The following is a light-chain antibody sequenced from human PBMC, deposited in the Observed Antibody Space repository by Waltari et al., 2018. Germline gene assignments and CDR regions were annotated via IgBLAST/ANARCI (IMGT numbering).Light chain of an antibody. Sequence: DVVMTQSPLSLPVTLGQPASISCRSSQSLGYSDGKTYLNWFQQRPGQAPRRLIYKVSNRDSGVPDRFSGSGSGTEFTLTISRVEAEDVGMYYCMQGTHWPLTFGGGTKVEIK. CDR3: MQGTHWPLT. CDR1: QSLGYSDGKTY. J-gene: IGKJ4*01. CDR2: KVS. V-gene: IGKV2-30*01.